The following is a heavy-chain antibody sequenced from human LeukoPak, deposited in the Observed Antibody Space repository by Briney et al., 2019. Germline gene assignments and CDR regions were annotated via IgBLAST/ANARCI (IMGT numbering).Heavy chain of an antibody. D-gene: IGHD3-22*01. Sequence: GGSLRLSCAASGFIFDDYEMNWVRQAPGKGLEWFAFISSSGTTDYYADSVKGRFIISKDNAKKSLYLEMNRLRAEDTAVYYCARDQRAKKYFYDSSGSSAYWGQGTQVTVSS. V-gene: IGHV3-48*03. CDR2: ISSSGTTD. J-gene: IGHJ4*02. CDR3: ARDQRAKKYFYDSSGSSAY. CDR1: GFIFDDYE.